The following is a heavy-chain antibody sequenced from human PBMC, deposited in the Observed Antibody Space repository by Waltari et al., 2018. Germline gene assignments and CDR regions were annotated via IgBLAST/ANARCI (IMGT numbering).Heavy chain of an antibody. Sequence: QDHLVQSGAEVRKPGSSVKVSCEASGGSFGTYGISWVRQAPGQGLEWMAGIIPIFGTPNYAQKFQGRVTVAADELTTTVYMELSSLRSDDTAVYFCAKRIVGGPFDVWGQGTMVTVSS. CDR3: AKRIVGGPFDV. V-gene: IGHV1-69*12. CDR2: IIPIFGTP. CDR1: GGSFGTYG. J-gene: IGHJ3*01. D-gene: IGHD1-26*01.